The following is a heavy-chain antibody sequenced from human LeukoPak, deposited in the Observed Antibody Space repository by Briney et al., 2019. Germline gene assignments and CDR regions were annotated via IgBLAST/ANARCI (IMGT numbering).Heavy chain of an antibody. CDR1: GFTLSDYY. CDR2: GSSSGSTI. V-gene: IGHV3-11*01. Sequence: GGSLRLSCAASGFTLSDYYMSWIRQAPGKGLEGVLYGSSSGSTIYYADSLKGPFAISRDTVRNQMYLQMNSVRAEDTGVYYCARSRDFIDYWGQGTLVTVSS. D-gene: IGHD2-2*01. CDR3: ARSRDFIDY. J-gene: IGHJ4*02.